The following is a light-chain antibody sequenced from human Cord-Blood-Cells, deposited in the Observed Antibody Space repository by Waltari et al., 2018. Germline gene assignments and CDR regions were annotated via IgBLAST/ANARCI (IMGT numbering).Light chain of an antibody. V-gene: IGKV1-39*01. CDR3: QQSYSTPRALT. CDR1: QSISSY. J-gene: IGKJ4*01. Sequence: DIQMTQSPSSLSASVGDRVTITCRASQSISSYLNWYQQKPGKAPKLLIYAASSLQSGVPSRFSGSGSVTDFTLTISSLQPEDFATYYCQQSYSTPRALTFGGGTKVEIK. CDR2: AAS.